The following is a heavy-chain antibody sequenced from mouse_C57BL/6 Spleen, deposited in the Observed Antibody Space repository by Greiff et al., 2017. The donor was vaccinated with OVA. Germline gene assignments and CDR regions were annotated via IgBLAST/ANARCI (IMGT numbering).Heavy chain of an antibody. CDR2: ITSDGSST. CDR3: AREHYCRSYGAMDY. V-gene: IGHV5-16*01. J-gene: IGHJ4*01. D-gene: IGHD1-1*01. CDR1: GFTFSDYY. Sequence: EVKVVESEGGLVQPGRSLKLSCTASGFTFSDYYMAWVRQVPEKGLEWVATITSDGSSTYYLDSLKSSFLISRDNAKNILYLQMSSLKSEDTATYNCAREHYCRSYGAMDYWGQGTSVTVSS.